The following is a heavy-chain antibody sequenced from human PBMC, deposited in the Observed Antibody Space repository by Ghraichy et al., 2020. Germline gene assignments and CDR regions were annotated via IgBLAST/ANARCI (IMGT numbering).Heavy chain of an antibody. CDR2: IYTSGST. J-gene: IGHJ4*02. CDR3: ARDDSYGSYFDY. D-gene: IGHD5-18*01. V-gene: IGHV4-4*07. Sequence: SETLSLTCTVSGGSIISYYWSWIRQPAGKGLEWIGRIYTSGSTNYSPSLKSRVTMSVDTSKNQFSLKLSSVTAADTAVYFCARDDSYGSYFDYWGQGTLVTVSS. CDR1: GGSIISYY.